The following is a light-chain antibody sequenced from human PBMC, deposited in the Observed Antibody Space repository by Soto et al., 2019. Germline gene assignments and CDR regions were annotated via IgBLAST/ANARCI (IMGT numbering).Light chain of an antibody. Sequence: ETVLTQSPGTLSLSPGERATLSCRASQSVSSSYLAWYQGKPGQAPRLLIYCASNRATGIPDRFSGSGSGTDFTLTISRLEPEDFAVYYCQQFGSSTLTFGGGTKVEIK. CDR2: CAS. J-gene: IGKJ4*01. CDR3: QQFGSSTLT. V-gene: IGKV3-20*01. CDR1: QSVSSSY.